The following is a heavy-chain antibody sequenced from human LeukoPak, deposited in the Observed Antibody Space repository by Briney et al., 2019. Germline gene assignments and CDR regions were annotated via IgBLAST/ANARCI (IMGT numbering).Heavy chain of an antibody. V-gene: IGHV4-34*01. Sequence: PSETLSLTCAVYGGSFSVYYWSWIRQPPGKGLEWIGEINHSGSTNYNPSLKSRVTISVDTSKNQFSLKLSSVTAADTAVYYCARGTRYSYGYYYGMDVWGQGTTVTVSS. CDR3: ARGTRYSYGYYYGMDV. J-gene: IGHJ6*02. D-gene: IGHD5-18*01. CDR1: GGSFSVYY. CDR2: INHSGST.